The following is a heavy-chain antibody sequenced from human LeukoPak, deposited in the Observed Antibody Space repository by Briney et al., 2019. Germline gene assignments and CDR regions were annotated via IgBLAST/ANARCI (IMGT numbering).Heavy chain of an antibody. CDR2: ILPIVNTA. V-gene: IGHV1-69*13. CDR3: ARLTIGDYGDRESGFDY. CDR1: GYTFTGYY. Sequence: SVKVSCKASGYTFTGYYMHWVRQAPGQGLEWMGGILPIVNTADYAQKFQGRVTITADESTSTAYMDLSSLRSEDTAVYYCARLTIGDYGDRESGFDYWGQGTLVTVSS. J-gene: IGHJ4*02. D-gene: IGHD4-17*01.